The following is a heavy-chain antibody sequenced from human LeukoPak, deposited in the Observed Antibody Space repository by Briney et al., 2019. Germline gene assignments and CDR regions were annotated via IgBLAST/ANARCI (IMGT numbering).Heavy chain of an antibody. D-gene: IGHD4-11*01. J-gene: IGHJ3*02. CDR2: IYPGDSDT. CDR3: ARQRGYSNYFDAFDI. CDR1: GYSFTSYW. V-gene: IGHV5-51*01. Sequence: GESLKISCKGSGYSFTSYWIGWVRQMPGKGLEWMGIIYPGDSDTRYSPSFQGQVTISADKSISTAYLQWSSLKASDTAMYYCARQRGYSNYFDAFDIWGQGTMVTVSS.